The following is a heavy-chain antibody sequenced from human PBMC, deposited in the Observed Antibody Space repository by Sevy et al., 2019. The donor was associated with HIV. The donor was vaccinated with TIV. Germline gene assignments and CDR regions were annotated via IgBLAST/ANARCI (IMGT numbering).Heavy chain of an antibody. CDR1: GFTFSSYG. CDR2: IRYDGSNK. V-gene: IGHV3-33*06. D-gene: IGHD6-6*01. J-gene: IGHJ4*02. CDR3: AKARGEYSSSYCNDY. Sequence: GGSLRLSCAASGFTFSSYGMHWVRQAPGKGLEGVAVIRYDGSNKYYADSVKGRFTISRDNSKKTLYLQMNSLRAEDTAVYYCAKARGEYSSSYCNDYWGQGTLVTVSS.